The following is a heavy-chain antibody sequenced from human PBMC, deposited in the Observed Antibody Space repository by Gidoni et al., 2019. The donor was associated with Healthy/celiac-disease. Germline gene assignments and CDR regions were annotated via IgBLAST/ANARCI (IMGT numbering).Heavy chain of an antibody. CDR3: ARGHGDYDEFGLGGLDY. V-gene: IGHV3-21*01. D-gene: IGHD4-17*01. CDR2: ISSSSSYI. CDR1: GFTCSSYG. J-gene: IGHJ4*02. Sequence: EVQLVESGGGLVKPGGSLRLSWAASGFTCSSYGMNWVRQAPGKGLGWVSSISSSSSYIYYADSVKGRFTISRDNAKNSLYLQMNSLRAEDTAVYYCARGHGDYDEFGLGGLDYWGQGTLVTVSS.